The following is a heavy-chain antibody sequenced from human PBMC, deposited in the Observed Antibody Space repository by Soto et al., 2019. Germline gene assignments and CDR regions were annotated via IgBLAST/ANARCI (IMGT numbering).Heavy chain of an antibody. CDR2: ISYDGSNK. CDR3: VGGQYYFDY. V-gene: IGHV3-30*03. CDR1: GFPFTTYG. D-gene: IGHD3-10*01. Sequence: QVQLVESGGGVVQPGRSLRLSCAASGFPFTTYGMHWVREGPGKGLEWVAVISYDGSNKYYADSVKGRFTISRENSKNTLYRQMNSLRPEDTALYYCVGGQYYFDYRGEGTLVTVSS. J-gene: IGHJ4*02.